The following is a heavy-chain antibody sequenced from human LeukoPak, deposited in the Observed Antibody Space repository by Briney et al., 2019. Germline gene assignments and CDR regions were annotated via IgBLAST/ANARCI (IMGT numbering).Heavy chain of an antibody. CDR1: GGSFSGYY. V-gene: IGHV4-34*01. CDR3: ARGRRGWLRLNWFDP. Sequence: SETLSLTCAVYGGSFSGYYWSWIRQPPGKGLEWIGEINHSGSTNYNPSLKSRVTISVDTSKNQFSLKLSSVTAADTAVYYCARGRRGWLRLNWFDPWGQETLVTVSS. J-gene: IGHJ5*02. CDR2: INHSGST. D-gene: IGHD5-12*01.